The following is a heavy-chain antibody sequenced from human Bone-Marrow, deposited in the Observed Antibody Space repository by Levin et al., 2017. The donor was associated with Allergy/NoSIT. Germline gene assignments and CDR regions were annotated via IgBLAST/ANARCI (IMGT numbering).Heavy chain of an antibody. D-gene: IGHD3-10*01. CDR3: ASSLYYGSGSYGYFDY. J-gene: IGHJ4*02. CDR1: GFTFSSYA. CDR2: ISYDGSNK. V-gene: IGHV3-30-3*01. Sequence: PGGSLRLSCAASGFTFSSYAMHWVRQAPGKGLEWVAVISYDGSNKYYADSVKGRFTISRDNSKNTLYLQMNSLRAEDTAVYYGASSLYYGSGSYGYFDYWGQGTLVTVSS.